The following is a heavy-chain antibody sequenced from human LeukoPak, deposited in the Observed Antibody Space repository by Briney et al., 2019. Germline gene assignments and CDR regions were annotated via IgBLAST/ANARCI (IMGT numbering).Heavy chain of an antibody. CDR1: GGTFSNST. V-gene: IGHV1-69*13. CDR2: IIPMSETT. CDR3: AREFRPFTGDYGPFDH. Sequence: SVKVSCKTSGGTFSNSTINWVRQAPGQGLEWMGGIIPMSETTNYAQKFQGRVTMTADQSTTTVYLELSSLRSEDTAVYYCAREFRPFTGDYGPFDHWGQGTLVTVSS. D-gene: IGHD4-17*01. J-gene: IGHJ4*02.